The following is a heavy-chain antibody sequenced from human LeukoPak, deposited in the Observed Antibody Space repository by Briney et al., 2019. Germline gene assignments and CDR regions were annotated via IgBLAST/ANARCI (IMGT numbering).Heavy chain of an antibody. CDR2: INAGNGNT. CDR1: GYTFTSYA. Sequence: ASVKVSCKASGYTFTSYAMHWVRQAPGQRLEWMGWINAGNGNTKYSQKFQGRVTITRDTSASTAYMELSSLRSEDTAVYYCASRREINDAFDIWGQGTMVTVSS. CDR3: ASRREINDAFDI. V-gene: IGHV1-3*01. J-gene: IGHJ3*02.